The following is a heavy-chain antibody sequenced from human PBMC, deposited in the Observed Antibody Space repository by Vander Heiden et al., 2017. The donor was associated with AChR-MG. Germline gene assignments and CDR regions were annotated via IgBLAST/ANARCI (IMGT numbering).Heavy chain of an antibody. J-gene: IGHJ4*02. V-gene: IGHV3-53*01. CDR2: IYSGGST. Sequence: EVQLAESGGGLIQPGGSLRLSCAPSGFPASSNYMSWVRQAPGKGLEWVSVIYSGGSTYYADSVKGRFTISRDNSKNTRYLKMNSTRAEETAVYYCARGLTVGGVIAGPPDYWGQVTLVTVSS. CDR3: ARGLTVGGVIAGPPDY. CDR1: GFPASSNY. D-gene: IGHD3-16*02.